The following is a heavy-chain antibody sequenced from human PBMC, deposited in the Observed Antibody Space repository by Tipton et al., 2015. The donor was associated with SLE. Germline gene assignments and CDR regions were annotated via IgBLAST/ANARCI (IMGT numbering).Heavy chain of an antibody. D-gene: IGHD3-22*01. J-gene: IGHJ4*02. CDR2: IGFTPGSI. CDR3: ARASVASGFYLTDY. Sequence: SLRLSCAASGFTFSSHRMNWVRQAPGKGLEWVSYIGFTPGSIFYADSVKGRFTISRDNAKNSLYLQMNSLRAEDTAVYYCARASVASGFYLTDYWGQGTLVTVSS. V-gene: IGHV3-48*01. CDR1: GFTFSSHR.